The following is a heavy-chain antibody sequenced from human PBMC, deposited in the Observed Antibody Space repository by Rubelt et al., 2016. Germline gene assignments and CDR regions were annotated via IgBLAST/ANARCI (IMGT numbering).Heavy chain of an antibody. D-gene: IGHD1-26*01. CDR2: ISSTITSG. CDR3: ARGVRVLWAADVALDC. J-gene: IGHJ4*02. CDR1: GFAITNYG. Sequence: GGSLRLSCAASGFAITNYGMSWVRQAAGTGLEWVSYISSTITSGYYADSVKGRFTVSRDIAKNSLYLQMNSLRDEDTAVYYCARGVRVLWAADVALDCWGQGTLVTVSS. V-gene: IGHV3-48*02.